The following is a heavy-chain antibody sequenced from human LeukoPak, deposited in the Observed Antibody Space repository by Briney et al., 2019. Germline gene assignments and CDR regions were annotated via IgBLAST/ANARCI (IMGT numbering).Heavy chain of an antibody. Sequence: ASVKVSCKVSGYTRTELSMHWVRQAPGKGLEWMGGFDPEDGETIYAQKFQGRVTMTEDTSTDTAYMELSSLRSEDTAVYYCATRGITGTTSLSYWGQGTLVTVSS. D-gene: IGHD1-7*01. CDR3: ATRGITGTTSLSY. J-gene: IGHJ4*02. CDR1: GYTRTELS. V-gene: IGHV1-24*01. CDR2: FDPEDGET.